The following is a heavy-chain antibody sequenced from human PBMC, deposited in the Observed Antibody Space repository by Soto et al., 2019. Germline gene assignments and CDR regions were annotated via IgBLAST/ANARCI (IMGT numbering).Heavy chain of an antibody. J-gene: IGHJ6*02. CDR2: ISPDNGNT. D-gene: IGHD5-12*01. V-gene: IGHV1-18*01. Sequence: QVQLVQSGGEVKKPGASVKVYCKASGYTFTIYGINWVRQAPGQGLEWRGGISPDNGNTNYAQKLQGRVTMTTDTSTSTAYMELRSLRSDDTAVYYCARALGYSGYAGMDVWGQGTTVTVSS. CDR3: ARALGYSGYAGMDV. CDR1: GYTFTIYG.